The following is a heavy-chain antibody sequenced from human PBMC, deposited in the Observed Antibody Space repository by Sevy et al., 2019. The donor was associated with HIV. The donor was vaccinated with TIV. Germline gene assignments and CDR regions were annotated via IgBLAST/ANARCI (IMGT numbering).Heavy chain of an antibody. CDR1: GYTFTSYD. V-gene: IGHV1-8*01. CDR3: AREGSVTSILYYYYYYGMGV. Sequence: ASLKVSCKASGYTFTSYDINWVRQATGQGLEWMGWMNPNSGNTGYAQKFQGRVTMTRNTSISTAYMELSSLRSEDTAVYYCAREGSVTSILYYYYYYGMGVWGQGTTVTVSS. D-gene: IGHD4-4*01. J-gene: IGHJ6*02. CDR2: MNPNSGNT.